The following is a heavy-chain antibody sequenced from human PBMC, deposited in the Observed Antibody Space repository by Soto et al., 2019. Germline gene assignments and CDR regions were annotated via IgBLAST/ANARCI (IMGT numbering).Heavy chain of an antibody. CDR2: IIPIFGTA. J-gene: IGHJ6*02. Sequence: ASVKVSCKASGGTFSSYAISWVRQAPGQGIEWMGGIIPIFGTANYAQKFQGRVTITADESTSTAYMELSSLRSEDTAVYYCARDPTIAARRDYYYYGMDVWGQGTTVTVSS. V-gene: IGHV1-69*13. CDR1: GGTFSSYA. D-gene: IGHD6-6*01. CDR3: ARDPTIAARRDYYYYGMDV.